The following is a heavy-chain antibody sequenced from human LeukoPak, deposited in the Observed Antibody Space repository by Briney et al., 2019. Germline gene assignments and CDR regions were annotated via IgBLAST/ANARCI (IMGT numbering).Heavy chain of an antibody. D-gene: IGHD6-19*01. CDR3: TRELTVAGSIDY. Sequence: PGGSLRLSCAASGFTFSNYAMNWVRQAPGKGLEWVSSSSGSGDSTFYADSVKGRFTISRDNARNSLYLQMNSLRVEDTAVYYCTRELTVAGSIDYWGQGTLVTVSS. J-gene: IGHJ4*02. CDR2: SSGSGDST. V-gene: IGHV3-23*01. CDR1: GFTFSNYA.